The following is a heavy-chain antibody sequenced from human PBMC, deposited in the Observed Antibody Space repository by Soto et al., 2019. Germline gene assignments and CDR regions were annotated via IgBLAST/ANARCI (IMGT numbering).Heavy chain of an antibody. V-gene: IGHV5-51*01. CDR3: ATRYYYDSSGYSYYYYGMDV. CDR1: EYSFSTYW. D-gene: IGHD3-22*01. Sequence: PGESLKISCKGSEYSFSTYWIAWVRQMPGKGLEWMGIIYPGDSYTNYSPSFQGHVTISADKSISTAYLQWSSLKASDTAMYYCATRYYYDSSGYSYYYYGMDVWGQGTTVTVSS. J-gene: IGHJ6*02. CDR2: IYPGDSYT.